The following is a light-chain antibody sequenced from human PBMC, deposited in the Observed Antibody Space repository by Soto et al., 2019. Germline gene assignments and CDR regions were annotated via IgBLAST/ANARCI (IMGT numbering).Light chain of an antibody. CDR2: DAS. Sequence: DIQMTQSPPTLSASVGDRITITCRASQSISGWLAWYQQKPGKAPKLLIYDASRLQSGVPSTFSGSGSGTEFTLTITSLQXXXXXXXYCQQYDSYSPGGTFGQGTRVEIK. V-gene: IGKV1-5*01. J-gene: IGKJ1*01. CDR3: QQYDSYSPGGT. CDR1: QSISGW.